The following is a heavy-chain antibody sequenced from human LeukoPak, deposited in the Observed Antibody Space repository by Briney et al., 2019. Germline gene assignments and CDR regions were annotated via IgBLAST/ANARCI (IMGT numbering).Heavy chain of an antibody. CDR1: GYTFTGYY. CDR2: INANSGDT. J-gene: IGHJ6*04. D-gene: IGHD3-9*01. CDR3: ARNKGGMYYDNLTGKMDV. V-gene: IGHV1-2*02. Sequence: ASVKVSCKASGYTFTGYYLHWVRQAPGQGLEWMGWINANSGDTNYAQKFQGGVTMTRDTSISTAYMELSRLTSDDTAVYYCARNKGGMYYDNLTGKMDVWGKGTTVTVSS.